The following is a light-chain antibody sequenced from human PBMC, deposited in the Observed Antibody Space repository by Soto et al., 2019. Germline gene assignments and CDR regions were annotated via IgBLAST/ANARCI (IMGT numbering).Light chain of an antibody. V-gene: IGLV1-44*01. CDR3: ETWDDSRNGPV. CDR1: SSNIGSNV. Sequence: QSVLTQPPSASGTPGQRVTISCSGGSSNIGSNVVNWYQQLPGTAPKLLIYSNNQRPSGVPDRFSGSKSGTSASLAISGLQSEDEADYYCETWDDSRNGPVFGGGTKLTVL. CDR2: SNN. J-gene: IGLJ3*02.